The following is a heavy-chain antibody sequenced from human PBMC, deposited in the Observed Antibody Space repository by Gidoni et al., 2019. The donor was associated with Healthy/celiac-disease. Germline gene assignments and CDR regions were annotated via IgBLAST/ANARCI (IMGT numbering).Heavy chain of an antibody. Sequence: EVQLLESGGGLVQPGGSLRLSCAASGFPFSSYAMSWVRQAPGKGLEWVSAISGSGGSTYYADSVKGRFTISRDNSKNTLYLQMNSLRAEDTAVYYCAKAPRRELLPFDYWGQGTLVTVSS. J-gene: IGHJ4*02. CDR1: GFPFSSYA. CDR3: AKAPRRELLPFDY. V-gene: IGHV3-23*01. CDR2: ISGSGGST. D-gene: IGHD1-26*01.